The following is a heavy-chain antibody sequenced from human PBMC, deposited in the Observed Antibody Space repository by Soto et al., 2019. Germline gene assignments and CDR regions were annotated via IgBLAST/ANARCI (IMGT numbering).Heavy chain of an antibody. Sequence: QVQLVQSGAEVKKPGSSVKVSCKASGGTFSNYHISWVRQAPGQGLEWMGGIIPIFGTVNYAQKFQGRVTITADESTSTAYMELSSQRSEDTAVYYCARGNHRWLQLWYFDLWGRGTLVTVSS. CDR1: GGTFSNYH. CDR2: IIPIFGTV. D-gene: IGHD5-12*01. V-gene: IGHV1-69*12. J-gene: IGHJ2*01. CDR3: ARGNHRWLQLWYFDL.